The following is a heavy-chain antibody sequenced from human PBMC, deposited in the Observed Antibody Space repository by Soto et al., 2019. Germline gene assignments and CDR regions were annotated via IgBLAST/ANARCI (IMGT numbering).Heavy chain of an antibody. CDR2: IWYDGSNK. V-gene: IGHV3-33*01. J-gene: IGHJ4*02. CDR3: ASGSGGSFDY. CDR1: GFTFSSYG. Sequence: ESGGGVVQPGRSLRLSCAASGFTFSSYGMHWVRQAPGKGLEWVAVIWYDGSNKYYADSVKGRFTISRDNSKNTLYLQMNSLRAEDTAVYYCASGSGGSFDYWGQGTLVTVSS. D-gene: IGHD2-15*01.